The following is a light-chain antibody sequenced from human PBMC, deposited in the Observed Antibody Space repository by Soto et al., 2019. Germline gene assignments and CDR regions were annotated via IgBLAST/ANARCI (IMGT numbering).Light chain of an antibody. V-gene: IGLV2-11*01. CDR2: DVS. J-gene: IGLJ1*01. CDR1: SSDVGGYKY. CDR3: GSYSSVSPSYL. Sequence: QSALTQPRSVSGSPGQSVTISCTGTSSDVGGYKYVSWYQQHPGKVPNLIIYDVSERPSGVPDRFSGSKSGNTASLSISGLQAEDEADYYCGSYSSVSPSYLFGTATKLTVL.